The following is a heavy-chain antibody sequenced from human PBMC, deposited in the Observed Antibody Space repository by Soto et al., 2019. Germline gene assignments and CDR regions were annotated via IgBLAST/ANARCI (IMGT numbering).Heavy chain of an antibody. CDR2: IIPIFGTA. V-gene: IGHV1-69*13. J-gene: IGHJ6*02. Sequence: ASVKVSCKASGGTFSSYAISWVRQAPGQGLEWMGGIIPIFGTANYAQKFQGRVTITADESTSTAYMELSSLRSEDTAVYYCAVGLYSYYYYGMDVWGQGTTVTVS. D-gene: IGHD2-21*01. CDR3: AVGLYSYYYYGMDV. CDR1: GGTFSSYA.